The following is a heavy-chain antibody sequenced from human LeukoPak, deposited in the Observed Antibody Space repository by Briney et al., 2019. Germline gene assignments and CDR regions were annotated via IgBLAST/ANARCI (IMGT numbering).Heavy chain of an antibody. J-gene: IGHJ6*02. Sequence: ASVKVSCKASGYTFTSYDINWVRQATGQGLVWMGWMNPNSGNTGYAQKFQGRVTMTRNTSISTAYMELSSLRSEDTAVYYCVRIYVGSWRVYYYGMDVWGQGTTVTVSS. V-gene: IGHV1-8*01. CDR3: VRIYVGSWRVYYYGMDV. CDR2: MNPNSGNT. CDR1: GYTFTSYD. D-gene: IGHD6-13*01.